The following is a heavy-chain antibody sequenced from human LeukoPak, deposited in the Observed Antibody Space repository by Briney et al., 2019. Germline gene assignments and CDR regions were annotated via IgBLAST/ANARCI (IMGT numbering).Heavy chain of an antibody. J-gene: IGHJ4*02. CDR3: ARGEMATIYFDY. CDR1: GGSISSGGYY. D-gene: IGHD5-24*01. CDR2: IYYSGST. Sequence: SGTLSLTCTVSGGSISSGGYYWSWIRQHPGKGLEWIGYIYYSGSTYYNPSLKSRVTISVDTSKNQFSLKLSSVTAEDTAVYYCARGEMATIYFDYWGQGTLVTVSS. V-gene: IGHV4-31*03.